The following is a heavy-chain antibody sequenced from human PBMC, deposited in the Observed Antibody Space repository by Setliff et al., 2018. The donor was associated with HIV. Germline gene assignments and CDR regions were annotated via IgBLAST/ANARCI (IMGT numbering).Heavy chain of an antibody. D-gene: IGHD3-9*01. CDR2: ISSSRDTSSSDTR. J-gene: IGHJ6*02. CDR1: GFTFRNHG. CDR3: AREPHELRYFDWILYPAYYYYGMDV. V-gene: IGHV3-48*01. Sequence: SLRLSCTASGFTFRNHGMNWVRQAPGKGLEWIAYISSSRDTSSSDTRSYADSVKGRFTISRDDAKKSLYLQMNSLRAEDTAVYYCAREPHELRYFDWILYPAYYYYGMDVWGQGTTVTVSS.